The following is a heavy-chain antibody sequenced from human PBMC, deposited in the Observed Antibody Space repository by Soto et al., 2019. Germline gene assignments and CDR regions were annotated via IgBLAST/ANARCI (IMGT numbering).Heavy chain of an antibody. CDR1: GYTFTSYG. CDR3: ARGWPFYCSGGSCYEGVWFDP. V-gene: IGHV1-18*01. Sequence: ASVKVSCKASGYTFTSYGISWVRQAPGQGLEWMGWISAYNGNTNYAQKLQGRVTMTTDTSTSTAYMELRSLRSDDTAVYYCARGWPFYCSGGSCYEGVWFDPWGQGTLVTVSS. D-gene: IGHD2-15*01. J-gene: IGHJ5*02. CDR2: ISAYNGNT.